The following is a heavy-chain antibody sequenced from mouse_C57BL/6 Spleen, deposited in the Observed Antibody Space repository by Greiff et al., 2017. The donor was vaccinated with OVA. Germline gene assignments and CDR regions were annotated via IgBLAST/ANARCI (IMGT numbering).Heavy chain of an antibody. V-gene: IGHV2-5*01. CDR1: GFSFTSYG. J-gene: IGHJ1*03. Sequence: QVQLQQSGPGLVQPSQSLSITCTVSGFSFTSYGVHWVRQSPGKGLEWLGVIWRGGSTDYNAAFMSRLSITKDNSKSQVFFKMNSLQADDTAIYYCAKNPRTDWDDWYFDVWGTGTTVTVSS. CDR2: IWRGGST. CDR3: AKNPRTDWDDWYFDV. D-gene: IGHD4-1*01.